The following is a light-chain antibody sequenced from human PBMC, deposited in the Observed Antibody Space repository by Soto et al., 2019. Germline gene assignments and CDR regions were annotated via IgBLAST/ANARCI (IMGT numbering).Light chain of an antibody. V-gene: IGKV1-33*01. CDR1: QGINNY. J-gene: IGKJ4*01. Sequence: DIQMTQSPSSLSGSVGDRVTITCQASQGINNYLSWYQQKPGKAPKLLIYDASDLETGVPSRFSGSRSGTEFTFTISSLQVEDIATYYCQQYHNLPLTFGGGTRVEIK. CDR2: DAS. CDR3: QQYHNLPLT.